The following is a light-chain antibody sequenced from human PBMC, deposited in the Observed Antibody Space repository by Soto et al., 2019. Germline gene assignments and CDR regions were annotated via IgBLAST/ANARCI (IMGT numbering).Light chain of an antibody. CDR1: QNLSRN. Sequence: EMVMTQSPATLSVSPGERATLSCRASQNLSRNLAWYQLQPGQPPRLLIYGASTRATGIPARFSGSGSGTDFTLTISSLQSEDFAVYYCQQYDNWPHTCGQGTKLESK. CDR2: GAS. CDR3: QQYDNWPHT. V-gene: IGKV3-15*01. J-gene: IGKJ2*01.